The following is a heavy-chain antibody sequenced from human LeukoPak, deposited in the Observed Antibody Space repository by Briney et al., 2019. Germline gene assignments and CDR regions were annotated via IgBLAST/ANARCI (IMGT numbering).Heavy chain of an antibody. V-gene: IGHV1-2*02. Sequence: ASVKVSCKPSGYTFSGYYIHWVRQAPGQGLQWMGWINAKSGGTRYSQQFQGRVTLTRDTSIRTAYMELTRLTSDDTAVYYCARMGPDIAAAGTGYWGQGTLVTVSS. CDR1: GYTFSGYY. D-gene: IGHD6-13*01. J-gene: IGHJ4*02. CDR2: INAKSGGT. CDR3: ARMGPDIAAAGTGY.